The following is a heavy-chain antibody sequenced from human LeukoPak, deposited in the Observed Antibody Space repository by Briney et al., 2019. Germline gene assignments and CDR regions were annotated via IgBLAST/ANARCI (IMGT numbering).Heavy chain of an antibody. V-gene: IGHV3-23*01. Sequence: GGSLRLPCAASGFTFRSYALSWVLQAPGKGLEWVSAISGSGGSTYYADSVKGRFTISRDNSKNTLYLQMNSLRAEDTAVYYCAKEAGWQQPVKYFQHWGPGTLVTVSS. CDR2: ISGSGGST. CDR3: AKEAGWQQPVKYFQH. CDR1: GFTFRSYA. D-gene: IGHD6-13*01. J-gene: IGHJ1*01.